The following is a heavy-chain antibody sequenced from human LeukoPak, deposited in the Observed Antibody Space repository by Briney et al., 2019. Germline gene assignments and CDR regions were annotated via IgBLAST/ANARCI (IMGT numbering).Heavy chain of an antibody. CDR1: GFTFSSYW. V-gene: IGHV3-7*01. Sequence: GGSLRLSCAASGFTFSSYWMSWVGQAPGKGLEGVADIKQDGSEKYYVDSVKGRFTISRDNAKNSLYLQMNSLRAEDTAVYYCARGPTMIVVGLEYYFDYWGQGTLVTVSS. CDR3: ARGPTMIVVGLEYYFDY. D-gene: IGHD3-22*01. J-gene: IGHJ4*02. CDR2: IKQDGSEK.